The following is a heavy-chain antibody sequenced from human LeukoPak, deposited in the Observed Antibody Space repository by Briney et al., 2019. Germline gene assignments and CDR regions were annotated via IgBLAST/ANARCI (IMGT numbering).Heavy chain of an antibody. CDR3: AKGLWFGESRGFYGMDV. J-gene: IGHJ6*02. V-gene: IGHV3-48*03. CDR2: ISSSGSTK. Sequence: QPGGSLRLSCAASGFTFSSYEMNWVRQAPGKGLEWVSYISSSGSTKYYADSVKGRFTISRDNAKNSLYLQMNSLRAEDTAVYYCAKGLWFGESRGFYGMDVWGQGTTVTVSS. D-gene: IGHD3-10*01. CDR1: GFTFSSYE.